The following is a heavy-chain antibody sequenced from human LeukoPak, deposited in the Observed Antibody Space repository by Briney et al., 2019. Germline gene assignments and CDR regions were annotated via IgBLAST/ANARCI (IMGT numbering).Heavy chain of an antibody. Sequence: GGSLRLSCTASGFTFGDYAMSWVRQAPGKGLEWVGFIRSKAYGGTTEYAASVKGRFTISRDDSKSIAYLQMNSLKTEDTAVYYCTRDLSYELRYFDWLSPHLYYYYYGMDVWGQGTTVTVSS. CDR1: GFTFGDYA. V-gene: IGHV3-49*04. D-gene: IGHD3-9*01. J-gene: IGHJ6*02. CDR3: TRDLSYELRYFDWLSPHLYYYYYGMDV. CDR2: IRSKAYGGTT.